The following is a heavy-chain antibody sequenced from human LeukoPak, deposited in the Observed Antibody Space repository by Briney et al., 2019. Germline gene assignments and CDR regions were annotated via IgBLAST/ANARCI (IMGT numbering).Heavy chain of an antibody. D-gene: IGHD3-10*01. V-gene: IGHV3-48*03. CDR1: GFTFSSYE. CDR3: ARDMDGFRP. CDR2: ISSSGSTI. J-gene: IGHJ1*01. Sequence: PGGSLRLSCVASGFTFSSYEMNWVRQAPGKGLEWVSYISSSGSTIYYADSVKGRFTIFRDNAKNSLYLQMNSLRAEDTAVYYCARDMDGFRPWGQGTLVTVSS.